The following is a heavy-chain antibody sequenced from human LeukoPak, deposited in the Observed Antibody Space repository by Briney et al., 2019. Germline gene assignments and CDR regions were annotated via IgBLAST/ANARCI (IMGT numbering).Heavy chain of an antibody. J-gene: IGHJ3*02. CDR3: AKTYYYDSSGHDAFDI. D-gene: IGHD3-22*01. V-gene: IGHV3-23*01. CDR2: ISGSGGST. Sequence: AGGSLRLSCAASGFTFSSYAMSWVRQAPGKGLEWVSAISGSGGSTYYADSVKGRFTISRDNSKNTLYLQMNSLRAEDTAVYYRAKTYYYDSSGHDAFDIWGQGTMVTVSS. CDR1: GFTFSSYA.